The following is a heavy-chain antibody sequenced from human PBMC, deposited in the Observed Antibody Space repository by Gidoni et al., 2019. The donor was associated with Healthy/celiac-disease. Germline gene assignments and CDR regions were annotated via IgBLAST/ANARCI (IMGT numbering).Heavy chain of an antibody. V-gene: IGHV4-59*01. CDR3: AREGPSFLFDP. CDR1: GGSISSYY. CDR2: IYYSGGT. J-gene: IGHJ5*02. Sequence: QVQRQESGPGLVKPSETLSLTCTVSGGSISSYYWSWIRQPPGKGLEWIGYIYYSGGTNYNPSLKRRVTISVDTSKNQFSLKLSSVTAADTAVYYCAREGPSFLFDPWGQGTLVTVSS. D-gene: IGHD2-21*01.